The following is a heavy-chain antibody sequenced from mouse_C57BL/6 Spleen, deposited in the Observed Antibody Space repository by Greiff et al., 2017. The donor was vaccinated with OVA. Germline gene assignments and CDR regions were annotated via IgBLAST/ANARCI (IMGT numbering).Heavy chain of an antibody. V-gene: IGHV1-55*01. CDR2: IYPGSGST. CDR1: GYTFTSYW. CDR3: AREGTTGGHFDY. D-gene: IGHD2-13*01. Sequence: QVQLQQPGAELVKPGASVKMSCKASGYTFTSYWITCVKQRPGQGLEWIGDIYPGSGSTNYNEKFKSKATLTVDTSSSTAYMQLSSLTSEDSAVYYCAREGTTGGHFDYWGQGTTLTVSS. J-gene: IGHJ2*01.